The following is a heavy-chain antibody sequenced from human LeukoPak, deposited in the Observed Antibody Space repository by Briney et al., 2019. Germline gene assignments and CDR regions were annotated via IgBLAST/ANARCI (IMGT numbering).Heavy chain of an antibody. CDR3: ARLLAIAGGDAFDI. CDR1: GGSISGYF. J-gene: IGHJ3*02. D-gene: IGHD6-19*01. Sequence: SETLSLTCTVSGGSISGYFWSWIRQPPGKGLELIGYLYYSGSTNYNPSLKSRVTVSVDTSKDQFSLRLSSVTAADTAVYYCARLLAIAGGDAFDIWGQGKMVTVSS. V-gene: IGHV4-59*08. CDR2: LYYSGST.